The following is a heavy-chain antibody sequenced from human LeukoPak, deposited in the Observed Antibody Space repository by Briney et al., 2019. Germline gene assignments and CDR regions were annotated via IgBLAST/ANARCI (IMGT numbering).Heavy chain of an antibody. CDR1: GFTFSSYA. J-gene: IGHJ4*02. V-gene: IGHV3-30-3*01. D-gene: IGHD5-18*01. CDR3: AKDSRGYSYGFTFDY. CDR2: ISYDGSNK. Sequence: PGGSLRLSCAASGFTFSSYAMHWVRQAPGKGLEWVAVISYDGSNKYYADSVKGRFTISRDNSKNTLYLQMNSLRAEDTAVYYCAKDSRGYSYGFTFDYWGQGTLVTVSS.